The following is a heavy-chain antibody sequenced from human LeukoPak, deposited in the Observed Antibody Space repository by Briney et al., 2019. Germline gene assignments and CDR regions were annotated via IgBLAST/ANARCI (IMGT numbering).Heavy chain of an antibody. CDR2: IYSGGNT. J-gene: IGHJ4*02. Sequence: GGSLRLSCAASGFTVSSKYMSWVRQAPGKGLEWVSVIYSGGNTYYADSVKGRFTISRDNAKNSLYLQMSSLTAEDTAIYYCARDHAYRADYWGQGTLVTVSS. CDR1: GFTVSSKY. V-gene: IGHV3-66*01. D-gene: IGHD2-2*01. CDR3: ARDHAYRADY.